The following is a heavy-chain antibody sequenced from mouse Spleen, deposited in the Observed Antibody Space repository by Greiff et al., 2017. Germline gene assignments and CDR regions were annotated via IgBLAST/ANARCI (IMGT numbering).Heavy chain of an antibody. CDR3: ARIYYYGSSFYYYAMDY. CDR1: GFTFSSFG. J-gene: IGHJ4*01. D-gene: IGHD1-1*01. Sequence: EVMLVESGGGLVQPGGSRKLSCAASGFTFSSFGMHWVRQAPEKGLEWVAYISSGSSTIYYADTVKGRFTISRDNPKNTLFLQMTSLRSEDTAMYYCARIYYYGSSFYYYAMDYWGQETSVTVSS. CDR2: ISSGSSTI. V-gene: IGHV5-17*02.